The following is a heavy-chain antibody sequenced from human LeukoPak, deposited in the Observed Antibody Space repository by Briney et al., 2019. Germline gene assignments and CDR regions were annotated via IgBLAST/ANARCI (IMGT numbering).Heavy chain of an antibody. CDR2: ISGSGGST. CDR3: AKSGGLSGSGRLAMDV. J-gene: IGHJ6*02. V-gene: IGHV3-23*01. Sequence: GGSLRLSCAASGFTFSTYAKSWVRLAPGKGLEWVSGISGSGGSTYYADSVKGRFTSSRDNSNNTLYVQMNSLRVEDTAVYYCAKSGGLSGSGRLAMDVWGQGTTVTVSS. CDR1: GFTFSTYA. D-gene: IGHD3-10*01.